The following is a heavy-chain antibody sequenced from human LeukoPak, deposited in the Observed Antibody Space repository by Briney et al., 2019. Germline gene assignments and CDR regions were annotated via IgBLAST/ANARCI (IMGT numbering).Heavy chain of an antibody. D-gene: IGHD2-2*01. J-gene: IGHJ4*02. CDR1: GFTVSSNY. Sequence: GGSLRLSCAASGFTVSSNYMSWVRQAPGKGLEWVSVIYSGGSTYYADSVKGRFTISRDNSKNTLYLQMNSLRAEDTAVYYCARDSRYCSSTSCSYFDYWGQGTLVTVSS. CDR3: ARDSRYCSSTSCSYFDY. V-gene: IGHV3-53*01. CDR2: IYSGGST.